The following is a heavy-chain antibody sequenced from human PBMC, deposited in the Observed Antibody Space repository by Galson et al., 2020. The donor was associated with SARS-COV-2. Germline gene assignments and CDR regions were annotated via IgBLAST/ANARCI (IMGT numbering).Heavy chain of an antibody. J-gene: IGHJ1*01. CDR3: ASSPSIAGSGTRFSFQH. CDR2: FDPEDGET. V-gene: IGHV1-24*01. Sequence: ASVKVSCKVSGYTLTELSMHWVRQAPGKGLEWMGGFDPEDGETIYAQKFQGRVTMTEDTSTDTAYMELSSLRPEDAAVYYCASSPSIAGSGTRFSFQHWGQGTLVTVCS. CDR1: GYTLTELS. D-gene: IGHD6-6*01.